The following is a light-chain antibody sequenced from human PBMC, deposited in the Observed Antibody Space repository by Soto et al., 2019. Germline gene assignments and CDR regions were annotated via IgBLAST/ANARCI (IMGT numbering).Light chain of an antibody. J-gene: IGLJ1*01. Sequence: QSALTQPASVSGSPGQSITISCTGSNSDVGGYNTVSWFQQHPGEAPKLMIYDVNNRPSGVSHRFSGSKSANTASLTISGLQAEDEADYYCSSYTTSSTPFYVFGTETKVTVL. V-gene: IGLV2-14*03. CDR3: SSYTTSSTPFYV. CDR1: NSDVGGYNT. CDR2: DVN.